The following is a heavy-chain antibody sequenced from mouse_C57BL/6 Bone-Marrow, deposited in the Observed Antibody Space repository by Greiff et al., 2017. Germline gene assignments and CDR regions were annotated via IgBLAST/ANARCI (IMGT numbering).Heavy chain of an antibody. CDR2: LTPNYGTT. Sequence: VQLQQSGPELVKPGASVKISCKASGYSFTDYNMNWVKQSNGKSLEWIGVLTPNYGTTSYNQKFKGKATLTVDQSSSPAYMQLNSLQSEDSAVYYVARGYDYDYAIDYWGQGTSVTVSS. V-gene: IGHV1-39*01. CDR3: ARGYDYDYAIDY. CDR1: GYSFTDYN. J-gene: IGHJ4*01. D-gene: IGHD2-4*01.